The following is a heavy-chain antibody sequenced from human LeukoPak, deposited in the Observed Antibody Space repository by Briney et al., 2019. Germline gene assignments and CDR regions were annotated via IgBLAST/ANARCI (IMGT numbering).Heavy chain of an antibody. CDR3: ARRDLLTGRDAFDI. CDR1: GYSFTTYW. V-gene: IGHV5-51*01. J-gene: IGHJ3*02. D-gene: IGHD3-9*01. Sequence: GESLKISCKDSGYSFTTYWIGWVRQMPGKGLEWMGIIYGGDSDTRYGPSFQGQVTISVDKSISTAYLQWSSLKASDTAIYYCARRDLLTGRDAFDIWGQGTMVTVSS. CDR2: IYGGDSDT.